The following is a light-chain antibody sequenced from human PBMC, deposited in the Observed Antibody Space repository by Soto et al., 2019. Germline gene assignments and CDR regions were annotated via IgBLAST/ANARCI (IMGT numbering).Light chain of an antibody. CDR2: GDS. CDR1: SSNFGAGYD. CDR3: QSYDSSLSAVV. J-gene: IGLJ2*01. Sequence: QSVLTQPPSVSGAPGQRVTISCTGSSSNFGAGYDVHWYQQLPGTAPKLLIYGDSNRPSGVPDRFFGSKSGTSASLAITGLQAEDEADYYCQSYDSSLSAVVFGGGTKVTVL. V-gene: IGLV1-40*01.